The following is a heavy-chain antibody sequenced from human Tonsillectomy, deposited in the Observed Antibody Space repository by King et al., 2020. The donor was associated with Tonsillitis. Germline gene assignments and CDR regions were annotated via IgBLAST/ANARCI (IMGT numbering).Heavy chain of an antibody. CDR1: GYTFTGYY. J-gene: IGHJ4*02. D-gene: IGHD5-24*01. Sequence: QLVQSGAEVKKPGASVKVSCKASGYTFTGYYMHWVRQAPGQGLEWMGWINPNSGGTNYAQKFQGRVTMTRDTSISTAYMELSRLRSDEPAVYYCARWGWGDGYNSNYWGQGTLVTVSS. V-gene: IGHV1-2*02. CDR2: INPNSGGT. CDR3: ARWGWGDGYNSNY.